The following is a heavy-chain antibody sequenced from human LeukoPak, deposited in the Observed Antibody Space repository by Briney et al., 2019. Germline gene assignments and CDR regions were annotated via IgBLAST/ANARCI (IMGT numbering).Heavy chain of an antibody. D-gene: IGHD2-2*01. Sequence: SETLSLTCTVSGGSISSNYWSWIRQPPGKGLEWIGYIYYGGSTNYNPSLKSRVTISVDTSKNQFSLKLSSVTAADTAVYYCARHYCSSTSCSPRWFDYWGQGTLVTVSS. CDR1: GGSISSNY. CDR3: ARHYCSSTSCSPRWFDY. V-gene: IGHV4-59*08. J-gene: IGHJ4*02. CDR2: IYYGGST.